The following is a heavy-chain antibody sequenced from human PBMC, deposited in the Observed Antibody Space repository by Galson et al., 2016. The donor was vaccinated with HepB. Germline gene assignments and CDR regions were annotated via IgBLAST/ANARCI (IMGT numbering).Heavy chain of an antibody. CDR3: SRVRLAGDYGWYYLEY. Sequence: SLRLPCAASGFIFSSYAMHWVRQAPGKGLEGVAVISYDGRNKKYADYVKGRFTISREHSKNTVYLQMNNLSAEYTAVYFCSRVRLAGDYGWYYLEYWGQGTLVTVSS. CDR1: GFIFSSYA. D-gene: IGHD4-17*01. J-gene: IGHJ4*02. CDR2: ISYDGRNK. V-gene: IGHV3-30*04.